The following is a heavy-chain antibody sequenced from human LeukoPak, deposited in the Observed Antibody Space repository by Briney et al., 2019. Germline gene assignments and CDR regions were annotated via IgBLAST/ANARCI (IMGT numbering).Heavy chain of an antibody. Sequence: GCLRLSCVASGFSVSSNYMSWVRQAPGKGLEWVSVIYSGGSTYYADSVKGRFTISRDNSKNTLYLQMNSLRAEDTAVYYCASGSGSYRTPYYYMDVWGTGTTVTVSS. J-gene: IGHJ6*03. CDR1: GFSVSSNY. D-gene: IGHD3-10*01. V-gene: IGHV3-53*01. CDR2: IYSGGST. CDR3: ASGSGSYRTPYYYMDV.